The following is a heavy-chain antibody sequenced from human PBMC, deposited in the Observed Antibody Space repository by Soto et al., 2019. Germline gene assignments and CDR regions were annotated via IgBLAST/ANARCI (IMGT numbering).Heavy chain of an antibody. V-gene: IGHV4-34*01. J-gene: IGHJ4*02. D-gene: IGHD2-15*01. CDR3: ARVTSWWFGYRSSQQKWYFDY. CDR2: INHSGST. CDR1: GGSFSGYY. Sequence: SEPLSLTCAVYGGSFSGYYWSWIRQPPGKGLEWIGEINHSGSTNYNPSLKSRVTISVDTSKNQFPLKLSSVTAADTAVYYCARVTSWWFGYRSSQQKWYFDYWGQGTLVTVSS.